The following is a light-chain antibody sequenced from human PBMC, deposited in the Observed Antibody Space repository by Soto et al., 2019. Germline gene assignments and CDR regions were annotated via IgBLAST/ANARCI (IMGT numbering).Light chain of an antibody. J-gene: IGKJ4*01. V-gene: IGKV3-20*01. CDR3: QQYCSSPRLT. CDR2: GAS. CDR1: QSVSSSY. Sequence: EIVLTQSPGTLSLSPGERATLSCRASQSVSSSYLAWYQQKPGQAPRLLIYGASSRATGIPERFSGSGSGTDFTLTISSLEPEDVAVYYCQQYCSSPRLTCGGGTKVEIK.